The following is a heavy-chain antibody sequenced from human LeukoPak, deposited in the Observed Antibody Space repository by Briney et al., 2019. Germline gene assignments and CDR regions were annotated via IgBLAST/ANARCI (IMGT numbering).Heavy chain of an antibody. J-gene: IGHJ4*02. CDR1: GFTFDDYA. Sequence: PGGSLRLSCAASGFTFDDYAMHWVRQAPGKGLEWVSGISWNSGSIGYADSVKGRFTISRDNAKNSLYLQMNSLRAEDTALYYCAKVSSGWQNTDYWGQGTLVTVSS. CDR3: AKVSSGWQNTDY. V-gene: IGHV3-9*01. CDR2: ISWNSGSI. D-gene: IGHD6-19*01.